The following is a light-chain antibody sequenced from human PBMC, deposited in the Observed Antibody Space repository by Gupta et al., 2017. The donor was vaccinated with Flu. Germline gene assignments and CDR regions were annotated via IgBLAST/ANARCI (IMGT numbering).Light chain of an antibody. CDR2: GAS. J-gene: IGKJ1*01. CDR3: QREGNSPRT. CDR1: QTVTSSY. Sequence: EIVLTPSPGTLSLSPGETATLSCRASQTVTSSYLAWYQQKPGQAPRLLIFGASSRAPGIPDMFSGSGSGTDFTLSINRLEPEDFAVYYCQREGNSPRTFGQGTKVEVK. V-gene: IGKV3-20*01.